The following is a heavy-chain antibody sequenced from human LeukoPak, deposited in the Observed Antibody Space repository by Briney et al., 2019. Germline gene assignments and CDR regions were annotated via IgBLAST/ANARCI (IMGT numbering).Heavy chain of an antibody. D-gene: IGHD3-22*01. J-gene: IGHJ4*02. V-gene: IGHV4-39*01. CDR2: VFHSGST. CDR1: DASISSSYFY. CDR3: ARGKRGKGLKTYYYDSSGYWPIDY. Sequence: SETLSLTCTVSDASISSSYFYWSWIRQPPGKGLEWIGNVFHSGSTHYSPSLKSRVTISVDTSKNQFSLKLSSVTAADTAVYYCARGKRGKGLKTYYYDSSGYWPIDYWGQGTLVTVSS.